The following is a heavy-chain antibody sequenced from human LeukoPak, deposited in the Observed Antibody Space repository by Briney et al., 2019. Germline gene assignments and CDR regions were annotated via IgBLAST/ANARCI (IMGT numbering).Heavy chain of an antibody. Sequence: VASVKVSCKASGYTFTDYYMHWVRQAPGQGLEWMGWINPHSGGTDHAQKFQGRVTMTRDTSISTAYMEMSRLRSDDTAVYYCARDRPDTAMVYYYYYYMDVWGKGTTVTISS. V-gene: IGHV1-2*02. D-gene: IGHD5-18*01. J-gene: IGHJ6*03. CDR3: ARDRPDTAMVYYYYYYMDV. CDR1: GYTFTDYY. CDR2: INPHSGGT.